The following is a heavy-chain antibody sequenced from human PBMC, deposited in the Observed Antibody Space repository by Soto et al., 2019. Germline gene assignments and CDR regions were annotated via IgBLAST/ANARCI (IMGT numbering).Heavy chain of an antibody. J-gene: IGHJ3*02. CDR2: ISYSGSTI. V-gene: IGHV3-11*01. CDR3: ARDNLAFDI. CDR1: GFTFSDYY. Sequence: GGSLRLSCAASGFTFSDYYMNWIRQAPGKGLEWVSYISYSGSTIYYADSVKGRFTISRDNAKNSLYLQMNSLRAEDTAVYYCARDNLAFDIWGQGTMVTVSS.